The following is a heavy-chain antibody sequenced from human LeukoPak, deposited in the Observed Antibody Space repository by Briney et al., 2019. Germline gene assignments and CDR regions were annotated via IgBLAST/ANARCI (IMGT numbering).Heavy chain of an antibody. CDR2: IYSGGST. CDR3: AREVTHPNYYYYYYMDV. Sequence: GGSLRLSCAASGFTVSSNYMSWVRQAPGKGLEWVSVIYSGGSTYYADSVKGRFTISRDNSKNTLYLQMNSLRAEDTAVYYCAREVTHPNYYYYYYMDVWGRGTTVTVSS. J-gene: IGHJ6*03. V-gene: IGHV3-66*02. CDR1: GFTVSSNY. D-gene: IGHD4-23*01.